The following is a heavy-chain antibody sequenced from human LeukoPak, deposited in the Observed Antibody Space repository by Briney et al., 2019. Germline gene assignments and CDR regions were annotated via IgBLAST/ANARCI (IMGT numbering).Heavy chain of an antibody. Sequence: GGSLRLSCAASGFTFSSFAMSWVRQAPGKGLEWVSVISDYGGSTYYADSVKGRFTISRDNSKNTLYLQTSSLRAEDTALYYCAKGSAAAGGFDCWGQGTLVTVSS. CDR3: AKGSAAAGGFDC. D-gene: IGHD6-13*01. J-gene: IGHJ4*02. CDR1: GFTFSSFA. CDR2: ISDYGGST. V-gene: IGHV3-23*01.